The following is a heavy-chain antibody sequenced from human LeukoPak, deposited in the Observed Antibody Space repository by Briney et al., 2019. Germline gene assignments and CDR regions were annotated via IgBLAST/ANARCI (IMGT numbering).Heavy chain of an antibody. D-gene: IGHD1-7*01. V-gene: IGHV1-18*01. CDR3: AGNYRYYYYRRHV. CDR2: ISAYNGNT. J-gene: IGHJ6*02. Sequence: ASVKVCCKASGYTFTSYGISWVRQAPGQGLEWMGWISAYNGNTNDAQKLQGRVTMTTDTSTSTAYMELRSLRSDDTAVYYCAGNYRYYYYRRHVWGQGTTVTVSS. CDR1: GYTFTSYG.